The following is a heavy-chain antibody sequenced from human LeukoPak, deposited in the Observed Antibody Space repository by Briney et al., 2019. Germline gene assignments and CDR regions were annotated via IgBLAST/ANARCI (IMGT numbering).Heavy chain of an antibody. Sequence: GGSLRLSCAASGFTVSNNYMSWVRQAPGKGLEWVSVIYSGGTTYYADSVKGRFTISRDDSKSITYLQMNSLKTEDTAMYYCTRATGYCSSTSCYGDYWGQGTLVTVSS. CDR3: TRATGYCSSTSCYGDY. CDR1: GFTVSNNY. J-gene: IGHJ4*02. V-gene: IGHV3-66*01. D-gene: IGHD2-2*01. CDR2: IYSGGTT.